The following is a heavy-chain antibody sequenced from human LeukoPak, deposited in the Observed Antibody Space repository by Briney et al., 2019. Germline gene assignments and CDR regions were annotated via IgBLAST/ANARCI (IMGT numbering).Heavy chain of an antibody. CDR1: GXTFSSYA. J-gene: IGHJ4*02. CDR2: ISGSGGST. V-gene: IGHV3-23*01. Sequence: PGGSLRLSCAASGXTFSSYAMSWVRQAPGKGREWVSAISGSGGSTYYADSVKGRFTISRDNSKNTLYLQMNSLRAEDTAVYYCAKDQPFYYDSSGYMAPFDYWGQGTLVTVSS. D-gene: IGHD3-22*01. CDR3: AKDQPFYYDSSGYMAPFDY.